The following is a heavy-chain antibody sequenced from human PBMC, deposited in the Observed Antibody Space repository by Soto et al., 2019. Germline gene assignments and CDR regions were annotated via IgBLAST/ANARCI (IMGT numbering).Heavy chain of an antibody. CDR3: ARESPPADY. CDR1: GYTFTSYD. V-gene: IGHV1-18*01. CDR2: ISAYNGNT. J-gene: IGHJ4*02. Sequence: ASVKVSCKASGYTFTSYDIDWVRQAPGQGLEWMGWISAYNGNTKYAQKLQGRVTLTTDTSTSTAYMELRSLRSDDTAVYYCARESPPADYWGQGTLVTVSS.